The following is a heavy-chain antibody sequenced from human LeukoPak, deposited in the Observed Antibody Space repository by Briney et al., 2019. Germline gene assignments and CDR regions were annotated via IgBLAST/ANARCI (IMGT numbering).Heavy chain of an antibody. CDR2: ISGSGGST. D-gene: IGHD3-22*01. CDR3: AKAGQYYYDSSGYSNYYYMDV. CDR1: GFTFSSYA. V-gene: IGHV3-23*01. J-gene: IGHJ6*03. Sequence: GGSLRLSCAASGFTFSSYAMSWVRQAPGKGLEWVSAISGSGGSTYYADSVKGRFTISRDNSKSTLYLQMNSLRAEDTAVYYCAKAGQYYYDSSGYSNYYYMDVWGKGTTVTVSS.